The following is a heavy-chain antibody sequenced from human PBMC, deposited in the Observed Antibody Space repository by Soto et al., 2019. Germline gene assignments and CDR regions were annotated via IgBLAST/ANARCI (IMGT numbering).Heavy chain of an antibody. CDR3: AREKVAARPSYYFDY. Sequence: PPETLSLTCTVSGGSISSGGYYWSWIRQHPGQGLVWIVYIYYTGSTYYNPSLNSRITISVDTSKNQFSLKLSSVTAADPAVYYCAREKVAARPSYYFDYWGQGTLVTVAS. V-gene: IGHV4-31*03. CDR2: IYYTGST. CDR1: GGSISSGGYY. D-gene: IGHD6-6*01. J-gene: IGHJ4*02.